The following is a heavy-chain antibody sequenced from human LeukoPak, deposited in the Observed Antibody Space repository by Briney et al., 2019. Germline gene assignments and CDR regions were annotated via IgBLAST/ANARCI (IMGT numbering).Heavy chain of an antibody. CDR1: GGSLSGAY. V-gene: IGHV4-34*01. CDR3: ARDPCSSVNCPLHY. D-gene: IGHD6-19*01. CDR2: INHSGRI. J-gene: IGHJ4*02. Sequence: SETLSLTCAVYGGSLSGAYCTWIRQTPEKGPEWIGEINHSGRINYNPSLEPRVTIPLDKSQNHFSLKLTSVTAADSAVYYCARDPCSSVNCPLHYWGQGTQVTVSS.